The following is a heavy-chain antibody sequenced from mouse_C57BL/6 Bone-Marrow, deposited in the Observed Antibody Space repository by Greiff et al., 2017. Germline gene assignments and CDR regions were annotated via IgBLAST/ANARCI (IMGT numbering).Heavy chain of an antibody. CDR1: GYTFTSYD. Sequence: VKLVESGPELVKPGASVKLSCKASGYTFTSYDINWVKQRPGQGLEWIGWIYPRDGSTKYNEKFKGKATLTVATSSSTAYMELHSLTSEDSAVYFCARLEFDGSSGDWYFDVGGTGTTVTVSS. CDR3: ARLEFDGSSGDWYFDV. D-gene: IGHD1-1*01. V-gene: IGHV1-85*01. J-gene: IGHJ1*03. CDR2: IYPRDGST.